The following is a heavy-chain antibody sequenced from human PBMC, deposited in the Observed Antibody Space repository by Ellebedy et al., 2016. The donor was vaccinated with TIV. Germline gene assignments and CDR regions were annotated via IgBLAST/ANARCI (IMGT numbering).Heavy chain of an antibody. D-gene: IGHD6-19*01. J-gene: IGHJ4*02. V-gene: IGHV3-23*01. CDR2: ISAGGANT. CDR3: AKVDSSGWSYQGRFDY. CDR1: GFTFGVFT. Sequence: GESLKISCSASGFTFGVFTMTWVRQAPGRGLEWVSAISAGGANTYYADSVKGRFSISRDNSKNTLYLQMNSLRGEDTAIYYCAKVDSSGWSYQGRFDYWGQGTLVTVSS.